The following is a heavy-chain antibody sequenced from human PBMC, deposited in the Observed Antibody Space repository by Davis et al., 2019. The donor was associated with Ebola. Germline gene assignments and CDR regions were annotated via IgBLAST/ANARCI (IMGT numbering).Heavy chain of an antibody. CDR2: IWYDGSNK. V-gene: IGHV3-33*08. Sequence: GESLKISCAASGFTFSNYAMTWFRQAPGKGLEWVAVIWYDGSNKYYADSVKGRFTISRDNSKNTLYLQMNSLRAEDTAVYYCARGLMKLGPFGYWGQGTLVTVSS. D-gene: IGHD7-27*01. CDR1: GFTFSNYA. J-gene: IGHJ4*02. CDR3: ARGLMKLGPFGY.